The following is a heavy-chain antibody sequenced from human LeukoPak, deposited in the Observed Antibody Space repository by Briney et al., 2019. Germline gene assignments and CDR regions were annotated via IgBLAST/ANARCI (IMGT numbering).Heavy chain of an antibody. V-gene: IGHV4-59*01. J-gene: IGHJ4*02. Sequence: SETLSLTCTVSGGSNSSYYWSWIRQPPGKGLEWIGYIYYSGSTNYNPSLKSRVTISVDTSKNQFSLKLSSVTAADTAVYYCARVRSSGWYFYYFDYWGQGTLVTVSS. CDR1: GGSNSSYY. D-gene: IGHD6-19*01. CDR3: ARVRSSGWYFYYFDY. CDR2: IYYSGST.